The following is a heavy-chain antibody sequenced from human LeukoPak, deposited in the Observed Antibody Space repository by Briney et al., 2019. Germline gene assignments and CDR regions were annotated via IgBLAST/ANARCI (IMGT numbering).Heavy chain of an antibody. CDR1: GYPFTSYY. CDR3: ARMHHDSSGYYYAYFQH. D-gene: IGHD3-22*01. CDR2: INPSGGST. Sequence: ASVKVSCKASGYPFTSYYMHWVRQAPGQGLEWMGIINPSGGSTSYAQKFQGRVTMTRDTSTSTVYMELSSLRSEDTAVYYCARMHHDSSGYYYAYFQHWGQGTLVTVSS. J-gene: IGHJ1*01. V-gene: IGHV1-46*01.